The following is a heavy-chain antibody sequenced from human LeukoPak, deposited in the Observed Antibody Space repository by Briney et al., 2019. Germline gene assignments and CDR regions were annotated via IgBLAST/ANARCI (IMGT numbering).Heavy chain of an antibody. Sequence: GGALKVSGAASEYTLTGYHMHLGRQARGQRHEWMRQINRNSGGTNYGQKFKARSPLTRDTSVSSAYMEDIRRSSDNTDIYYGARNHFIDCGGDCYSVDTFDSWGQGTMVTVSS. J-gene: IGHJ3*02. CDR3: ARNHFIDCGGDCYSVDTFDS. D-gene: IGHD2-21*02. CDR1: EYTLTGYH. CDR2: INRNSGGT. V-gene: IGHV1-2*05.